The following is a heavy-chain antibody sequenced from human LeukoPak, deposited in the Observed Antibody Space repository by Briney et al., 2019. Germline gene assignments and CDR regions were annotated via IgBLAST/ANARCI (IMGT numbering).Heavy chain of an antibody. D-gene: IGHD3-22*01. CDR2: IDTKTGDP. V-gene: IGHV7-4-1*02. J-gene: IGHJ4*02. CDR3: AIHPSDSSGYFSY. Sequence: ASVKVSCKASGYTFSSCAINWVRQAPGQGLEYMGWIDTKTGDPTYAQGFTGRFVFSLDTSVSTAYLQISSLKAEDTAVYYCAIHPSDSSGYFSYWGQGALVTVSS. CDR1: GYTFSSCA.